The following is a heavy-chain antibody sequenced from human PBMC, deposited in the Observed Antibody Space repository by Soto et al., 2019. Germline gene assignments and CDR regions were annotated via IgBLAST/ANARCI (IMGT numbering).Heavy chain of an antibody. D-gene: IGHD3-10*01. CDR1: GGSISSSSYY. V-gene: IGHV4-39*01. CDR3: ASHYYGSGSYYNLLWFDP. Sequence: PSETLSLTCTVSGGSISSSSYYWGWIRQPPGKGLEWIGSIYYSGSTYYNPSLKSRVTISVDTSKNQFSLKLSSVTAADTAVYYCASHYYGSGSYYNLLWFDPWGQGTLVTVSS. CDR2: IYYSGST. J-gene: IGHJ5*02.